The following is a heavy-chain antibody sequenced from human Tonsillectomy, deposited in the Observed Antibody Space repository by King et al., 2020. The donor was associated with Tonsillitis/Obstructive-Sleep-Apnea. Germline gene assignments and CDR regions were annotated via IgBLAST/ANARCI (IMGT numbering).Heavy chain of an antibody. J-gene: IGHJ3*02. Sequence: TLKESGPTLVKPTQTLTLTCTFSGFSLSTSGVSVGWIRQPPGKALEWLTLIYWDDDKRFSPSLKSRLTITKDTSKNQVVLAMTNMDPVDTATYYCAHRGAASDAFDIWGQGTMVTVSS. CDR1: GFSLSTSGVS. CDR3: AHRGAASDAFDI. V-gene: IGHV2-5*02. D-gene: IGHD2-15*01. CDR2: IYWDDDK.